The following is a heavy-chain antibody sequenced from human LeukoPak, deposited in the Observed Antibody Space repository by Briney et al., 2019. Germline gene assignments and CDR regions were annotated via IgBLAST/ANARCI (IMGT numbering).Heavy chain of an antibody. J-gene: IGHJ4*02. CDR3: AREAGPPEPFDY. CDR1: GFTFSSYS. D-gene: IGHD1-14*01. V-gene: IGHV3-21*01. CDR2: ISSSSSYI. Sequence: GGSLRLSCAASGFTFSSYSMNWVRQAPGKGLEWVSSISSSSSYIYYADSVKGRFTISRDSAKNSLYLQMNSLRAEDTAVYYCAREAGPPEPFDYWGQGTLVTVSS.